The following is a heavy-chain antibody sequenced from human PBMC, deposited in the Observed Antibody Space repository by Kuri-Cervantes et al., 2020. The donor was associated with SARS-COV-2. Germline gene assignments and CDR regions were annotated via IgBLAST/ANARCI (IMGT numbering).Heavy chain of an antibody. Sequence: GSLRLSCAVSGYSISSGYYWGWIRQPPGKGLEWIGSIYHSGSTYYNPSLKSRVTISVDTSKNQFSPKLSSVTAADTAVYYCARDYYDSSGYQYYFDYWGQGTLVTVSS. D-gene: IGHD3-22*01. J-gene: IGHJ4*02. CDR1: GYSISSGYY. V-gene: IGHV4-38-2*02. CDR2: IYHSGST. CDR3: ARDYYDSSGYQYYFDY.